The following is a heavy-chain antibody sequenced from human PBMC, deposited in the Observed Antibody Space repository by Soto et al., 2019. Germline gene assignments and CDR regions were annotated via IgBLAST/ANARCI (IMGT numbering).Heavy chain of an antibody. J-gene: IGHJ6*02. D-gene: IGHD3-22*01. CDR1: GFPFSNAW. CDR2: IKSRALGGTT. V-gene: IGHV3-15*07. CDR3: TTDNYDSSGYSIYYYYGMDV. Sequence: PGGSLRLSCAGSGFPFSNAWINWVRHVPGKGLEWVGRIKSRALGGTTDFAAPVKGRFTISRDDSKKPLYLQMNSLKTEDTAVYYCTTDNYDSSGYSIYYYYGMDVWGQGTTVTVSS.